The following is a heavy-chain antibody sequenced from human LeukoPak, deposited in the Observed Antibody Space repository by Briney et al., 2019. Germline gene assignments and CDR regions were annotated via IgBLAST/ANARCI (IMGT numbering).Heavy chain of an antibody. J-gene: IGHJ4*02. D-gene: IGHD1-1*01. Sequence: GGSLRLSCAASGFTFNYAWVSWVRQAPGKGLEWVAVISYDGSNKYYADSVKGRFTISNDNSKNTLYLQMDSLRAEDTAVYYCARDWNVWYFDYWGQGTLVTVSS. CDR2: ISYDGSNK. CDR1: GFTFNYAW. CDR3: ARDWNVWYFDY. V-gene: IGHV3-30*03.